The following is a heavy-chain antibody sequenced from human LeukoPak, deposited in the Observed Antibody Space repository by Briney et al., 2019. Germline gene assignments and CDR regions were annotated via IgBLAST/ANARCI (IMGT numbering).Heavy chain of an antibody. CDR3: ARAVDSSGPP. V-gene: IGHV3-21*01. Sequence: PGGSLRLSCAASGFTFSSYSMNWVRQAPGKGLEWVSSISSSSSYTYYADSVKGRFTISRDNAKNSLYLQMNSLRAEDTAVYYCARAVDSSGPPWGQGTLVTVSS. CDR1: GFTFSSYS. D-gene: IGHD3-22*01. CDR2: ISSSSSYT. J-gene: IGHJ5*02.